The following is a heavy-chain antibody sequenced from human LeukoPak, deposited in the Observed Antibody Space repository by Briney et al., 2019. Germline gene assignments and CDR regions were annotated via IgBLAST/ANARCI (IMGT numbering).Heavy chain of an antibody. D-gene: IGHD2-2*01. CDR2: MNPNSGNT. CDR1: GYTFTSYD. V-gene: IGHV1-8*01. Sequence: ASVKVSCKASGYTFTSYDINWVRQATGLGLEWMGWMNPNSGNTGYAQKFQGRVTMTRNTSISTAYMELSSLRSEDTAVYYCARAVSYCSSTSCWTFYYYYYMDVWGKGTTVTVSS. J-gene: IGHJ6*03. CDR3: ARAVSYCSSTSCWTFYYYYYMDV.